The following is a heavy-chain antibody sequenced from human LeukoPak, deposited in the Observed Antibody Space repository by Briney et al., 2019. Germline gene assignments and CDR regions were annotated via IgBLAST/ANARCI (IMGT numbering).Heavy chain of an antibody. CDR3: ARGWYGVNSHYGMDV. Sequence: GGSLRLSCAASGFTFSSYWMSWVRQAPGKGLEWVANIKQDGSEKNYVDSVKGRFTISRDNAKNSLYLQMNSLRAEDTAVYYCARGWYGVNSHYGMDVWGQGTTVTVSS. D-gene: IGHD6-13*01. CDR1: GFTFSSYW. V-gene: IGHV3-7*01. CDR2: IKQDGSEK. J-gene: IGHJ6*02.